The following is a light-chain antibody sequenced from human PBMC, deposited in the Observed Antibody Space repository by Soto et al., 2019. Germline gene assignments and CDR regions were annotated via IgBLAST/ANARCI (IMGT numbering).Light chain of an antibody. V-gene: IGKV1-39*01. CDR2: DVS. CDR1: QRVSAF. CDR3: QQTYSTPLA. J-gene: IGKJ3*01. Sequence: DIQMTQSPSSLSASVGDRVTITCRASQRVSAFLNWYQQKPGEAPKLLIYDVSRLQSGVPSRFSGSGSETDFTLSINSMQTADFANYYCQQTYSTPLAFGPGTKVDIK.